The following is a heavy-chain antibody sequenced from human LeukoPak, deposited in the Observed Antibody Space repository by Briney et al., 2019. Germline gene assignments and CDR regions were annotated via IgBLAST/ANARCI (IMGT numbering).Heavy chain of an antibody. J-gene: IGHJ4*02. Sequence: PSETLSLTCTVSGCSISSHYWSWIRQPPGKGLEWIGYIYYSGSTNYNPSLKSRVIISVDTSKNQFSLTLSSVTAADTAVYYCARAEQWLPDYYFDYWGQGTLVTVSS. CDR1: GCSISSHY. D-gene: IGHD6-19*01. CDR3: ARAEQWLPDYYFDY. CDR2: IYYSGST. V-gene: IGHV4-59*11.